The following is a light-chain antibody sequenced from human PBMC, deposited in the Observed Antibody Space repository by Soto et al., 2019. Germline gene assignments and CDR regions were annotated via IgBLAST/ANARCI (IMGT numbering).Light chain of an antibody. CDR1: QSVSSD. CDR3: QQYNNWPPWT. Sequence: EIVMTQSPATLSLSPGEGATLSCRASQSVSSDLAWYQQKPGQAPRLLIYGASTRATGIPARFSGSGSGTEFTLTISSLQSEDFALYYCQQYNNWPPWTFGQGTKVDI. V-gene: IGKV3-15*01. CDR2: GAS. J-gene: IGKJ1*01.